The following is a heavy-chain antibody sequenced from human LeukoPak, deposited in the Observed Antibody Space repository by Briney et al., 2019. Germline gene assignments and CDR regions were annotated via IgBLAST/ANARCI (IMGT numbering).Heavy chain of an antibody. CDR3: ARDLGPHRSSPNTGAFDI. CDR2: IAPAGTT. D-gene: IGHD6-6*01. Sequence: GGSLRLSCAASEFSVGSNYMTWVRQAPGKGLEWVSYIAPAGTTYYADSVKGRFTISRDNAKTSLYLQMTNLRADDTAVYYCARDLGPHRSSPNTGAFDIWGQGTVVTVSS. CDR1: EFSVGSNY. J-gene: IGHJ3*02. V-gene: IGHV3-69-1*01.